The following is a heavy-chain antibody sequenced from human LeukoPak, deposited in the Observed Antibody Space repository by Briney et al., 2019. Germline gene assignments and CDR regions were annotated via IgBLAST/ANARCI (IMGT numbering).Heavy chain of an antibody. J-gene: IGHJ3*01. V-gene: IGHV3-7*01. Sequence: GGSLRLSCAASGYTFTTYWMAWVRQAPGKGLEWVANIKRDGSVKYYVDSVKDRFTISRDNAKNSLYLQMNSLRAEDTALYYCVRDLSPAYGGHYYDAFDFWGQGTMVTVSS. CDR1: GYTFTTYW. CDR2: IKRDGSVK. D-gene: IGHD4-23*01. CDR3: VRDLSPAYGGHYYDAFDF.